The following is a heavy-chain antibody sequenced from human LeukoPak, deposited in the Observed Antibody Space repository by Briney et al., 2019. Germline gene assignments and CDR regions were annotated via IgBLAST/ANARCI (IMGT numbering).Heavy chain of an antibody. J-gene: IGHJ4*02. D-gene: IGHD6-13*01. CDR2: IYSGGTT. CDR1: GFTISTNY. V-gene: IGHV3-66*01. Sequence: GGSLRLSCAASGFTISTNYMSWVRQAPGKGLEWVSVIYSGGTTYYADSVKGRFTISRDNSKNTLYLQMNSLRAEDTAVYYCARDRGGSRSDCWGQGTLVTVSS. CDR3: ARDRGGSRSDC.